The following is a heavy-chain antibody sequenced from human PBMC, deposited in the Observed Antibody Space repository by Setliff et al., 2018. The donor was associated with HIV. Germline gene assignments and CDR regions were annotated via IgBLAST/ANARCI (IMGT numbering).Heavy chain of an antibody. CDR1: GYTFTGHY. Sequence: ASVKVSCKASGYTFTGHYMHWVRQAPGQGLEWMGWINPNNGGTNYAQKLQGRVNMTRDTSISTAYMELSRLRSDDTAVYYCSRDYYDSSGYTFFPGLPDYWGQGTLVTVSS. J-gene: IGHJ4*02. CDR3: SRDYYDSSGYTFFPGLPDY. D-gene: IGHD3-22*01. CDR2: INPNNGGT. V-gene: IGHV1-2*02.